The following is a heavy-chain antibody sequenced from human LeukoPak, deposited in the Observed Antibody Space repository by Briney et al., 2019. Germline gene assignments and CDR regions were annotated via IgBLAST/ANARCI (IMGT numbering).Heavy chain of an antibody. CDR3: AREGRGYYGDFGY. D-gene: IGHD3-22*01. CDR1: GFIFSDHD. CDR2: ISRSGTTK. Sequence: PGGSLRLSCAASGFIFSDHDMDWIRQAPGKGLEWISYISRSGTTKYYADSVKGRFTISRDNADNSLYLQLNSLRAEDTAVYYCAREGRGYYGDFGYWGQGTLVTVSS. V-gene: IGHV3-11*01. J-gene: IGHJ4*02.